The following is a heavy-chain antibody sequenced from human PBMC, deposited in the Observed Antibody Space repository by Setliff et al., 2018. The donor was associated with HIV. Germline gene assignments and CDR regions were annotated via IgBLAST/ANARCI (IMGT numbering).Heavy chain of an antibody. D-gene: IGHD6-19*01. CDR2: ISPKYGGT. J-gene: IGHJ4*02. CDR1: GYSFSDYY. V-gene: IGHV1-2*02. Sequence: ASVKVSCKASGYSFSDYYIHWVRQAPGHGFQWMGWISPKYGGTNYAQNFQGRVTMTRDTSISTAYMELSSLGSDDTAVYFCARDEVIEVAGDFDNWGQGTLVTVSS. CDR3: ARDEVIEVAGDFDN.